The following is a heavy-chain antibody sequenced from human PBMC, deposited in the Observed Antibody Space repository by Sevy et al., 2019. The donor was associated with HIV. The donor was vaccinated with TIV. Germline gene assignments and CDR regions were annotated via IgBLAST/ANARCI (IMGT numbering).Heavy chain of an antibody. CDR3: ARVPCSSTSCYGYYFDY. CDR2: IYYSGST. J-gene: IGHJ4*02. CDR1: GGSISGYY. Sequence: SETLFLTCTVSGGSISGYYWSWIRQPPGKGLEWIGYIYYSGSTDYNPSLKSRVSISVDTSKNQFSLKLSSVTAADTAVYYCARVPCSSTSCYGYYFDYWGQGTLVTVSS. V-gene: IGHV4-59*01. D-gene: IGHD2-2*01.